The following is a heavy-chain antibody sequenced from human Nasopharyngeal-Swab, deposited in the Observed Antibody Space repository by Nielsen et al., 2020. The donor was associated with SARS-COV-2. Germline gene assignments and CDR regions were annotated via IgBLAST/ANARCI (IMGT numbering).Heavy chain of an antibody. D-gene: IGHD4-23*01. CDR2: ISSSSSYI. CDR1: GFTFSSYS. Sequence: GESLKISCAASGFTFSSYSMNWVRQAPGKGLEWVSSISSSSSYIYYADSVKGRFTISRDNAKNSLYLQMNSLRAEDTAVYYCARDYDDYGGTADVFDIWGQGTMVTVSS. V-gene: IGHV3-21*01. CDR3: ARDYDDYGGTADVFDI. J-gene: IGHJ3*02.